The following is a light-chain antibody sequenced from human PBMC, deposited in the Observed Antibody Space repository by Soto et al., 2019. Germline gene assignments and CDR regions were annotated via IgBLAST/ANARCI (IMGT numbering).Light chain of an antibody. J-gene: IGLJ3*02. CDR2: SNN. Sequence: QSVLTQPPSASGTPGQRVTISCSGSSSNIGSNTVNWYQQLPGTAPKLLIYSNNQRPSGVPDRFSGSKSGTPASLAISGLXXXXXXDYYCAAWDDSLNGWVFGGGTKLTVL. V-gene: IGLV1-44*01. CDR1: SSNIGSNT. CDR3: AAWDDSLNGWV.